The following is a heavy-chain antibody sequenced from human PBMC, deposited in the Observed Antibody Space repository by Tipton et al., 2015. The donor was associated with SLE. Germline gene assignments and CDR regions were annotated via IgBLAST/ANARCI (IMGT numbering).Heavy chain of an antibody. V-gene: IGHV4-59*01. J-gene: IGHJ2*01. CDR3: ARASTGYSSSWYGYWYFDL. D-gene: IGHD6-13*01. Sequence: LRLSCAVYGGSFSGYYWSWIRQPPGKGLEWIGYIYYSGSTNYNPSLKSRVTISVDTSKNQFSLKLSSVTAADTAVYYCARASTGYSSSWYGYWYFDLWGRGTLVTVSS. CDR2: IYYSGST. CDR1: GGSFSGYY.